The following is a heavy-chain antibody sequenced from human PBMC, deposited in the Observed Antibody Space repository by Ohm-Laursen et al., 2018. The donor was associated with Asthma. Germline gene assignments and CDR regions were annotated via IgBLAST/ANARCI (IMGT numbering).Heavy chain of an antibody. CDR3: AKDGPYAHYGMDV. Sequence: SLRLSCSASGFTFSSYAMSWVRQAPGKGLEWVSAISGSGGSTYYADSVKGRFTISRDNSKNTLYLQMNSLRAEDTAVYYCAKDGPYAHYGMDVWGQGTTVTVSS. D-gene: IGHD3/OR15-3a*01. CDR1: GFTFSSYA. CDR2: ISGSGGST. J-gene: IGHJ6*02. V-gene: IGHV3-23*01.